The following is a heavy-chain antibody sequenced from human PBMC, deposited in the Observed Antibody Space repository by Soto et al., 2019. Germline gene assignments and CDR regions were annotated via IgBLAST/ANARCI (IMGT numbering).Heavy chain of an antibody. D-gene: IGHD5-18*01. CDR2: IYHSGST. V-gene: IGHV4-30-2*01. CDR3: ARASLQLNFDY. CDR1: GGSISSGGYS. J-gene: IGHJ4*02. Sequence: SETLSLTCAVSGGSISSGGYSWSWIRQPPGKGLEWIGYIYHSGSTYYNPSLKSRVTISVDRSKDQFSLKLSSVTAADTAVYYCARASLQLNFDYWGQGTLVTVSS.